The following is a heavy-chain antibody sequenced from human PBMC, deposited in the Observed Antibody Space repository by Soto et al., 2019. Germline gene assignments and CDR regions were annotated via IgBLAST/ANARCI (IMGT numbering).Heavy chain of an antibody. CDR1: GGSISSGGYS. J-gene: IGHJ4*02. D-gene: IGHD3-22*01. V-gene: IGHV4-30-2*01. Sequence: SETLSLTGTVSGGSISSGGYSWSWIRQPPGKGLEWIGYIYHSGSTYYNPSLKSRVTISVDRSKNQFSLKLSSVTAADTAVYYCARISSGYDYWGQGTLVTVSS. CDR2: IYHSGST. CDR3: ARISSGYDY.